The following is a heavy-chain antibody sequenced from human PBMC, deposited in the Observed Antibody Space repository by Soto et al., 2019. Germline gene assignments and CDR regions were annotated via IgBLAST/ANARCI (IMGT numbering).Heavy chain of an antibody. J-gene: IGHJ4*02. D-gene: IGHD1-1*01. Sequence: PGGSLRLSCAASGFTFDDYTMQWVRQAPGKGLEWVSLISWDGGITYYADSVKGRFTITRENSKTSLYLQMNSMPTEDPALYYCANEGAYNSASYFDYWGQGTLVNVSS. V-gene: IGHV3-43*01. CDR3: ANEGAYNSASYFDY. CDR1: GFTFDDYT. CDR2: ISWDGGIT.